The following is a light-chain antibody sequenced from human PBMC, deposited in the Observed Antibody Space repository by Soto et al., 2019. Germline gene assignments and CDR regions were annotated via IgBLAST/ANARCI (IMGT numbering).Light chain of an antibody. Sequence: ETVLTQSPGTLSLSPGERATLSCRASQSISSSYLAWYQQKPGQAPRLLIYGTSNRATGIPDRFSGSGSGTDFTLTISSLQAEDVAVYYCQQYYSTPLTFGGGTKVDIK. V-gene: IGKV3-20*01. J-gene: IGKJ4*01. CDR3: QQYYSTPLT. CDR1: QSISSSY. CDR2: GTS.